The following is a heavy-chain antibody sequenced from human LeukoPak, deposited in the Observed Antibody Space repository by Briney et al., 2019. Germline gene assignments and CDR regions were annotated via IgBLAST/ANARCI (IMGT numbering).Heavy chain of an antibody. CDR2: IKSKTDGGTT. V-gene: IGHV3-15*01. Sequence: GGSLRLSCAASGFTFSNAWMSWVRQAPGKGLEWVGRIKSKTDGGTTDYAAPVKGRFTISRDDSKNTLYLQMNSLKTEDTAVYYCTTDMPFSDYNGMDVWSQGTTVTVSS. J-gene: IGHJ6*02. D-gene: IGHD2-2*01. CDR1: GFTFSNAW. CDR3: TTDMPFSDYNGMDV.